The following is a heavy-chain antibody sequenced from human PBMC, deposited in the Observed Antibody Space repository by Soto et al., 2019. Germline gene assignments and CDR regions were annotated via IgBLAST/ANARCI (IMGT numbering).Heavy chain of an antibody. CDR1: GYRFSSYW. CDR2: IYPLDSDT. V-gene: IGHV5-51*01. J-gene: IGHJ6*02. CDR3: ARQGFSSAWSAQYGMDI. D-gene: IGHD6-19*01. Sequence: GESLKISCKGSGYRFSSYWIAWVRQTPGKGLEWMGIIYPLDSDTRYSPSFQGQVTISADKSTSIAYLQWSSLKASDTATYYCARQGFSSAWSAQYGMDIWGQGTTVTVSS.